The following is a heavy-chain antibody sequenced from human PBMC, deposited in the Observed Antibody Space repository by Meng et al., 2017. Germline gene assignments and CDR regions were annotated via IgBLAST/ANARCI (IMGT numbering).Heavy chain of an antibody. CDR3: ARTPTVTTYGY. V-gene: IGHV3-7*01. CDR1: GFSFSSYW. J-gene: IGHJ4*02. Sequence: GESLKISCAASGFSFSSYWMTWVRQAPGKGLEWVGSIKQDGSEKYYVDSVKGRFTISRDNAKNSLYLQMDSLRAEDTAVYYCARTPTVTTYGYWGQGALVTVSS. CDR2: IKQDGSEK. D-gene: IGHD4-17*01.